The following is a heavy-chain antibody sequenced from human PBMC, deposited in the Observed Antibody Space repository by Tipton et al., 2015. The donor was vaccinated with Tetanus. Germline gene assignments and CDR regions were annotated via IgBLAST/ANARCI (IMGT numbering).Heavy chain of an antibody. V-gene: IGHV4-31*02. D-gene: IGHD2/OR15-2a*01. CDR1: GGSINSGGHF. CDR3: ARGTFRAFDF. Sequence: LRLSCTVSGGSINSGGHFWTWIRQRTGKGLEWIGHIRDNGNSYANPSLSGRVTMSVDTRKNQFSLNLTSMSVADTATYYCARGTFRAFDFWGQGVQVTVSS. J-gene: IGHJ4*02. CDR2: IRDNGNS.